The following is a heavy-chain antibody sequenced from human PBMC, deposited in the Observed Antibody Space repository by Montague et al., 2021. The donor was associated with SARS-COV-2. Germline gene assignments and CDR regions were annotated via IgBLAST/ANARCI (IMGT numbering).Heavy chain of an antibody. V-gene: IGHV4-4*07. CDR1: GGSISSYY. J-gene: IGHJ2*01. CDR2: IYTSGST. Sequence: SETLSLTCTVSGGSISSYYWSWIRQPAGKGLEWIGRIYTSGSTNYNPSLKSRVTISVDTSKNQFSLKLSSVTAADTAVYYCAREGFVEITIFGVAQGWYFDLWGRGTLVTVSS. D-gene: IGHD3-3*01. CDR3: AREGFVEITIFGVAQGWYFDL.